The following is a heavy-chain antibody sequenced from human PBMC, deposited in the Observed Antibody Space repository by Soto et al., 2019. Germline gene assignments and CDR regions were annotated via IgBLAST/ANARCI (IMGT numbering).Heavy chain of an antibody. CDR1: GFTFSSYA. D-gene: IGHD3-10*01. CDR2: MSGSGGST. V-gene: IGHV3-23*01. CDR3: AKGPPPVVLWFGDLTGYFDY. J-gene: IGHJ4*02. Sequence: PGGSLRLSCAASGFTFSSYAMSWVRQAPGKWLEWVSAMSGSGGSTYYADSVKGRFTISRDNSKNTRYLQMNSLRAEDTAVYYCAKGPPPVVLWFGDLTGYFDYWGQGTLVTV.